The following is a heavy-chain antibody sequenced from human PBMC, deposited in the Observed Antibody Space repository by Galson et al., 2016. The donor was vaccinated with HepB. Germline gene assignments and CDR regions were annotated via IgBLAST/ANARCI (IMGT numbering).Heavy chain of an antibody. J-gene: IGHJ4*02. CDR1: GASLSSGAYH. V-gene: IGHV4-61*08. D-gene: IGHD4-11*01. Sequence: SETLSLTCTVSGASLSSGAYHWAWIRQPPGKGLEWVGYMYYSGSTNYNPSLKSRVTISIDTSKNQFSVKLRSVTAADTAVYFCARGTRPYSNYPPTLDYWGQGTLVTVSS. CDR3: ARGTRPYSNYPPTLDY. CDR2: MYYSGST.